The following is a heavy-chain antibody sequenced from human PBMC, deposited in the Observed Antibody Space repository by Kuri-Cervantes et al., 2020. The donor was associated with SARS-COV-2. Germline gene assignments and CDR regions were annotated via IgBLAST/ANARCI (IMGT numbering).Heavy chain of an antibody. V-gene: IGHV4-59*11. J-gene: IGHJ4*02. D-gene: IGHD4-17*01. CDR1: GGSISSHY. CDR3: ARGTNDYADYGLDY. CDR2: IYYSGST. Sequence: SETLSLTCTVSGGSISSHYWSWIRQPPGKGLEWIGYIYYSGSTNYNPSLKSRVTISVDTSKNQFSLKLSSVTAADTAVYYCARGTNDYADYGLDYWGQGTLVTVSS.